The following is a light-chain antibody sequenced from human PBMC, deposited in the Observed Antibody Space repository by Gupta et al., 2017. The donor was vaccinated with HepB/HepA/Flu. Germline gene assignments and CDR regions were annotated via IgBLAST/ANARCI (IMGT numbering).Light chain of an antibody. CDR2: DNN. V-gene: IGLV1-51*01. CDR3: GTWDLSLTAVV. CDR1: SSNIGNNY. J-gene: IGLJ2*01. Sequence: QSVLTQPPSVSAAPGQKVTISCSGSSSNIGNNYVSWYQHVPGTGPKLLIYDNNKRPSGSPDRFSGSKSGTSATLGITGLQTGDEAEYYCGTWDLSLTAVVFGGGTKLTVL.